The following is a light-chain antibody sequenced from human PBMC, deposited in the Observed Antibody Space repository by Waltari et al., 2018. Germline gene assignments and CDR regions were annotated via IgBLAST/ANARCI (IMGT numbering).Light chain of an antibody. CDR3: HQYNSYSA. Sequence: DTQMTQSPSTVSASVGHRVTITCRASQSINSWLAWYQQKPGKAPKLLLYKASTLESGVPSRFSGSGSGTEFTLTISSLQPDDFATYYCHQYNSYSAFGQGTKVEVK. J-gene: IGKJ1*01. CDR1: QSINSW. CDR2: KAS. V-gene: IGKV1-5*03.